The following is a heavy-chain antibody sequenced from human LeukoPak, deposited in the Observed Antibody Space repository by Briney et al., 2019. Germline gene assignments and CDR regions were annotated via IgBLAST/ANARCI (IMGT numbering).Heavy chain of an antibody. J-gene: IGHJ4*02. V-gene: IGHV4-34*01. D-gene: IGHD6-13*01. Sequence: GSLRLSCAASGFTFSSYNMNWIRQPPGKGLEWIGEINHSGSTNYNPSLKSRVTISVDTSKNQFSLKLSSVTAADTAVYYCARGRVAAAGDYWGQGTLVTVSS. CDR1: GFTFSSYN. CDR3: ARGRVAAAGDY. CDR2: INHSGST.